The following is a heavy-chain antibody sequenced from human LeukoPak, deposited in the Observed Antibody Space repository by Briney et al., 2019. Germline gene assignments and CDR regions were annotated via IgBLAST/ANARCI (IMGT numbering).Heavy chain of an antibody. CDR3: ARDLSYRSSLRGTFDI. CDR2: IYYSGNT. V-gene: IGHV4-59*01. CDR1: GGSISNYF. Sequence: SETLSVSCTVSGGSISNYFWSWIRQAPGKGLEYIGFIYYSGNTNYNPSFKSRVTISVDTSKKKFSLKLSSVTAADTAVYYCARDLSYRSSLRGTFDIWGQGTKVTVSS. J-gene: IGHJ3*02. D-gene: IGHD6-13*01.